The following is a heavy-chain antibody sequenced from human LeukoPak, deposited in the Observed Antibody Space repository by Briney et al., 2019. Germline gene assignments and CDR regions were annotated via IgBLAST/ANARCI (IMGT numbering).Heavy chain of an antibody. Sequence: SETLSLTCTVSGGSISSYYWSWIRQPPGKGLEWIGYIYYSGSTNYNPSLKSRVTISVDTSKNQFSLKLSSVTAADTAVYYCARDNFYNSGGGMEDGFDIWGQGTMVTVSS. D-gene: IGHD3-10*01. CDR2: IYYSGST. V-gene: IGHV4-59*12. J-gene: IGHJ3*02. CDR1: GGSISSYY. CDR3: ARDNFYNSGGGMEDGFDI.